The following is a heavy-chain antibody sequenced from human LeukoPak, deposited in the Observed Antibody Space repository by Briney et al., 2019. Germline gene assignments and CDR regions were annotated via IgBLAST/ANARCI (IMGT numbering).Heavy chain of an antibody. V-gene: IGHV3-23*01. Sequence: PGGSLRLSCAASGFTFNTYAVNWVRQAPGKGLEWVSTISGSGGSTYYADSVKGRFTISRDNSKNTLYLQMSSLRAEDTDVYYCAKDRGRYYDSSGYYWGYYFDSWGQGILVTVST. CDR1: GFTFNTYA. J-gene: IGHJ4*02. D-gene: IGHD3-22*01. CDR2: ISGSGGST. CDR3: AKDRGRYYDSSGYYWGYYFDS.